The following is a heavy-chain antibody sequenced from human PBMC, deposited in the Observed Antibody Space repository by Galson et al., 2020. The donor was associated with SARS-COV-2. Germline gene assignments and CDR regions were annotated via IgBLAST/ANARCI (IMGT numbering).Heavy chain of an antibody. Sequence: SETLSLTCTLSGGSISNYYWNWIRQTPGKGLEWIGYIYYSGSTKYNPSLKSRVTISVDTFKNQFSLMLNSVTAADTAVYYCARQFWSADALDIWGQGTMVTVSS. V-gene: IGHV4-59*01. CDR3: ARQFWSADALDI. CDR1: GGSISNYY. CDR2: IYYSGST. D-gene: IGHD3-3*02. J-gene: IGHJ3*02.